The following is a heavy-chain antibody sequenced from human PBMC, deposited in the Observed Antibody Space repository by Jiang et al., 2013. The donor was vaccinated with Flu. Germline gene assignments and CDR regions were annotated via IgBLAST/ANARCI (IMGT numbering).Heavy chain of an antibody. Sequence: QTLTLACTFSGLSLSANEVSVSWIRQPPGKALEWLALIDWDDDKYYSPSLKSRLTVSKDTSKNQVVLTMTRVDPEDTATYYRARTANYYGSGTFYHDFWGQGTLVTVSS. CDR2: IDWDDDK. D-gene: IGHD3-10*01. CDR3: ARTANYYGSGTFYHDF. CDR1: GLSLSANEVS. V-gene: IGHV2-70*01. J-gene: IGHJ4*02.